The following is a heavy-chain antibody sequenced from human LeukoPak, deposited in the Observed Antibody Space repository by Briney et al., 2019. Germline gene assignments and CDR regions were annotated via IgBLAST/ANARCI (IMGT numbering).Heavy chain of an antibody. J-gene: IGHJ4*02. Sequence: GGSLRLSCAASGFTFSSYAMSWVRQAPGKGLEWVSAISGSGGSTYYADSVKGRFTISRDNSKNTLYLQMNSLRAEDTAVYYCAKAWGGYSYGPNDYWGQGTLVTVSS. CDR2: ISGSGGST. D-gene: IGHD5-18*01. V-gene: IGHV3-23*01. CDR1: GFTFSSYA. CDR3: AKAWGGYSYGPNDY.